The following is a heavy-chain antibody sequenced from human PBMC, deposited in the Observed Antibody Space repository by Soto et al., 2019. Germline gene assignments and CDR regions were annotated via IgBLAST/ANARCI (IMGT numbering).Heavy chain of an antibody. D-gene: IGHD2-21*02. CDR2: IYYSEST. V-gene: IGHV4-59*01. Sequence: SETLSLTCTVSGGSISSYYWSWIRQPPGKGLEWIGYIYYSESTNYNPSLKSRVTISVDTSKNQFSLKLSSVTAADTAVYYCARDSVPDSSPTTCGGDCYSHYYYGMDVWGQGTTVTVSS. CDR3: ARDSVPDSSPTTCGGDCYSHYYYGMDV. CDR1: GGSISSYY. J-gene: IGHJ6*02.